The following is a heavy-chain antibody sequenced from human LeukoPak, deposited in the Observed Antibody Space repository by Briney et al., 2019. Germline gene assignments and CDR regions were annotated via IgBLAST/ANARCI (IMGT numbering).Heavy chain of an antibody. V-gene: IGHV4-34*01. Sequence: PSETLSLTCAVYGGSFSGYYWSWIRQPPGKGLEWIGEINHSGSTNYNPSLKSRVTISVGTSKNQFSLKLSSVTAADTAVYYCARLSDDYGTYDYWGQGTLVTVSS. CDR3: ARLSDDYGTYDY. CDR2: INHSGST. D-gene: IGHD4-17*01. CDR1: GGSFSGYY. J-gene: IGHJ4*02.